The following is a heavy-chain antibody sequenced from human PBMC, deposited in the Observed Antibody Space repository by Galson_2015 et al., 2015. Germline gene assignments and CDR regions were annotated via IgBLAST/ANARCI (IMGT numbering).Heavy chain of an antibody. CDR3: AKGTNTAKIIDF. CDR1: GFTFSSHA. V-gene: IGHV3-23*01. CDR2: LGTTGGNT. J-gene: IGHJ4*02. D-gene: IGHD5-18*01. Sequence: SLRLSCAASGFTFSSHAMSWVRQAPGKGLEWVSSLGTTGGNTYYADSVKGRFTISRDNSKNTLILQMSSLSAEDTALYYCAKGTNTAKIIDFWGQGTLVTVSS.